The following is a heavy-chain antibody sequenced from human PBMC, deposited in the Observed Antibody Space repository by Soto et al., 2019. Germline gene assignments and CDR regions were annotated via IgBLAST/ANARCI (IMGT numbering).Heavy chain of an antibody. D-gene: IGHD3-16*01. CDR1: GYIFVNYS. J-gene: IGHJ6*02. CDR2: ISPYTGNT. Sequence: QVQLVQSGDEVKKPGASVKVSCKASGYIFVNYSIAWVRQAPGQVLEWMGWISPYTGNTHSASKVQGRLTMTTDTSTSTAYMDLGSLTSDDTAVYYCVMVDNYVTPTPQDVWGQGTTITVSS. CDR3: VMVDNYVTPTPQDV. V-gene: IGHV1-18*01.